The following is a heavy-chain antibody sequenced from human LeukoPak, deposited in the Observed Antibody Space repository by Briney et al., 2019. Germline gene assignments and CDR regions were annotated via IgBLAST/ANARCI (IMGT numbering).Heavy chain of an antibody. Sequence: PAGSLRLSCAASGFTFSSYAMHWVRQAPGKGLEWVAVIWYDGSNKYYADSVKGRFTISRDNSKNTLYLKMNSLRAEDTAVYYCAGDRDGYNHYFAFDIWGQGTMVTVSS. CDR2: IWYDGSNK. J-gene: IGHJ3*02. V-gene: IGHV3-33*01. CDR1: GFTFSSYA. CDR3: AGDRDGYNHYFAFDI. D-gene: IGHD5-24*01.